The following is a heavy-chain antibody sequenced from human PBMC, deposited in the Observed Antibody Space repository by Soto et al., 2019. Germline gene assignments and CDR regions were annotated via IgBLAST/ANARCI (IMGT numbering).Heavy chain of an antibody. CDR1: GGSISSSSYY. CDR2: IYYSGST. CDR3: ARHKGIAAAGSWEYYYYYGMDV. Sequence: TSETLSLTCTVSGGSISSSSYYWGWIRQPPGKGLEWIGSIYYSGSTYYNPSLKSRVTISVDTSKNQFSLKLSSVTAADTAVYYCARHKGIAAAGSWEYYYYYGMDVWGQGTTVTVSS. V-gene: IGHV4-39*01. J-gene: IGHJ6*02. D-gene: IGHD6-13*01.